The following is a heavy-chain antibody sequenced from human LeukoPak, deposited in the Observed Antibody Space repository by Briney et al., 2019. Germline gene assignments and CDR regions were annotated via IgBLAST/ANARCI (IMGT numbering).Heavy chain of an antibody. Sequence: PGGSLRLSCAASGFTFSNYGIYWVRQAPGEGLEWVAFIQSDGNNKYYADSVKGRFSISRDNSKNTLYLQMNSLKTEDTAVYYCAKVLMDYGDYFDYWGQGTLVTVSS. CDR3: AKVLMDYGDYFDY. V-gene: IGHV3-30*02. CDR1: GFTFSNYG. J-gene: IGHJ4*02. D-gene: IGHD4-17*01. CDR2: IQSDGNNK.